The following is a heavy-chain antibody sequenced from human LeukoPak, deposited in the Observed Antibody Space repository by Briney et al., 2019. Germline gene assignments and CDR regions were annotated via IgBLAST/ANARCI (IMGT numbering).Heavy chain of an antibody. CDR3: AKVVDGTGGSFEY. V-gene: IGHV3-23*01. D-gene: IGHD3-10*01. Sequence: GGSLRLSCVASRFTFSMTWVRQAPGRGLEWLSLISASGDRTYYADSVKGRFVISRDSSKTTLYLQMNSLRAEDTAVYYCAKVVDGTGGSFEYWGQGTLVIVSS. CDR2: ISASGDRT. CDR1: RFTFS. J-gene: IGHJ4*02.